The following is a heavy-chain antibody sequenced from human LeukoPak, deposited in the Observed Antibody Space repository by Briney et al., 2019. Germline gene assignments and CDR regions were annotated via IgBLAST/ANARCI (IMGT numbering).Heavy chain of an antibody. J-gene: IGHJ4*02. D-gene: IGHD3-10*01. CDR3: ARRYYDSGTYYGYTYDY. V-gene: IGHV3-7*01. CDR2: IKEDGSQE. Sequence: GGSLRLSCAASGFTFSRYWMTWVRQAPGKGLEWVANIKEDGSQEYYVDSVKGRFTISRDNAKNSLSLQMISLRAEDTAVYYCARRYYDSGTYYGYTYDYWGQGTLVTVSS. CDR1: GFTFSRYW.